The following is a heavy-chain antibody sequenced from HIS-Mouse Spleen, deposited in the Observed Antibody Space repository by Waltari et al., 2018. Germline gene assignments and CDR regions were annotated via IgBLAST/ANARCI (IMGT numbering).Heavy chain of an antibody. Sequence: EVQLVESGGGLVQPGRSLRLSCTASGFTFGDYAMSWFRQAPGKGLEWVGFIRSKAYGGTTEYAASVKGRFTISRDDSKSIAYLQMNSLKTEDTAVYYCTRGGYYDSTPGAFDIWGQGTMVTVSS. D-gene: IGHD3-22*01. J-gene: IGHJ3*02. V-gene: IGHV3-49*03. CDR2: IRSKAYGGTT. CDR3: TRGGYYDSTPGAFDI. CDR1: GFTFGDYA.